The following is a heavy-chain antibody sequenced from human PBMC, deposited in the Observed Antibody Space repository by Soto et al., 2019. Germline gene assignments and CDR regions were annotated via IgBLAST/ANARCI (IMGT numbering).Heavy chain of an antibody. D-gene: IGHD3-3*01. V-gene: IGHV1-18*04. Sequence: ASVKVSCKASGYTFTSYGISWVRQAPGQGLEWMGWISAYNGNTNYAQKLQGRVTMTTDTSTSTAYMELRSLRSDDTAVYYCARDRGYDFWSGYPLDAFDIWGQGTMVTVS. J-gene: IGHJ3*02. CDR3: ARDRGYDFWSGYPLDAFDI. CDR1: GYTFTSYG. CDR2: ISAYNGNT.